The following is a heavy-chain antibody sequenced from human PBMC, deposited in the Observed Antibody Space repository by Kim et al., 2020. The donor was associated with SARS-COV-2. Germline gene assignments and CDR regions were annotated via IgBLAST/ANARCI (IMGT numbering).Heavy chain of an antibody. CDR3: ARARESTYYYYYGMDV. CDR1: GFTFSSYS. CDR2: ISSSSSYI. Sequence: GGSLRLSCAASGFTFSSYSMNWVRQAPGKGLEWVSSISSSSSYIYYADSVKGRFTISRDNAKNSLYLQMNSLRAEDTAVYYCARARESTYYYYYGMDVWGKGTTVTVSS. J-gene: IGHJ6*04. V-gene: IGHV3-21*01. D-gene: IGHD3-10*01.